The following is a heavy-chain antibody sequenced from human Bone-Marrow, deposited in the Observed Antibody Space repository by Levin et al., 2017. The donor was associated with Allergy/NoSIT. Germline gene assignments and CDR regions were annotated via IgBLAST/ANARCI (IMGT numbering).Heavy chain of an antibody. CDR3: AKPPNPNPNDIDNCFDP. CDR1: GFSFSSYA. D-gene: IGHD2-15*01. CDR2: ISGSGGNT. Sequence: GGSLRLSCAASGFSFSSYAMNWVRQAPGKGLEWVSVISGSGGNTYYIDSVKGRFTISRDNSKNTLYLQMNSLRAEDTAVYYCAKPPNPNPNDIDNCFDPWGQGTLVIVSS. J-gene: IGHJ5*02. V-gene: IGHV3-23*01.